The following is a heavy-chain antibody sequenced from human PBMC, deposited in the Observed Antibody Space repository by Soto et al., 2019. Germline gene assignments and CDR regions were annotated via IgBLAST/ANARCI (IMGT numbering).Heavy chain of an antibody. Sequence: ASVKVSCKVSGYTVTDLSMHCVRLAPGRGLEWMGRINPENGETNYAQKFQGRLTMTRDTSTDTAYMELSSLRYEDTAIYYCATEYSRRSITLLGVVIAGLYYWGQGTLVTVSS. CDR1: GYTVTDLS. CDR3: ATEYSRRSITLLGVVIAGLYY. CDR2: INPENGET. J-gene: IGHJ4*02. V-gene: IGHV1-24*01. D-gene: IGHD3-3*01.